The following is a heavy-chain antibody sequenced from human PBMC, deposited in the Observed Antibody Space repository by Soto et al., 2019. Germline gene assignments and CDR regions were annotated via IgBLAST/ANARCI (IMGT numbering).Heavy chain of an antibody. J-gene: IGHJ4*02. D-gene: IGHD6-19*01. V-gene: IGHV4-34*01. CDR1: GLTFRGYY. CDR3: ARVGYSSGRYYFDY. CDR2: INHSGST. Sequence: SETQSLTSTFYGLTFRGYYWSWIRQPPGKGLEWIGEINHSGSTNYNPSLKSRVTISVDTSKNQFSLKLSSVTAADTAVYYCARVGYSSGRYYFDYWGQGTLVTVSS.